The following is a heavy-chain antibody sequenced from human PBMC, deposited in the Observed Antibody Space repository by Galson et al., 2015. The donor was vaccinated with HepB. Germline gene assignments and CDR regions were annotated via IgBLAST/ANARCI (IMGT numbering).Heavy chain of an antibody. CDR2: ITGSGTTI. CDR1: GFTFSSYA. D-gene: IGHD3-22*01. Sequence: SLRLSCAASGFTFSSYAMNWVRQAPGKGPEWVSYITGSGTTIYYADSVKGRFTISRENAKNSLYLQMNSLRDEDTAVYYCTRDRDSDVWGQGTTVTVSS. J-gene: IGHJ6*02. CDR3: TRDRDSDV. V-gene: IGHV3-48*02.